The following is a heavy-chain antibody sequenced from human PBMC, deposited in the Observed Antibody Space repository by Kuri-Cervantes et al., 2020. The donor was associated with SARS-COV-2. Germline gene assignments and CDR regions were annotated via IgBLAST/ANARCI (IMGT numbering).Heavy chain of an antibody. D-gene: IGHD6-19*01. J-gene: IGHJ6*02. Sequence: SETLSLTCAVYGGSFSGYYWSWIRQPPGKGLEWIGEINHSGSTNYNPSLKSRVTISVDTSKNQFSLKLSSVTAADTAGYYCARGAPLPYSSGPTAAPDYYYGMDVWGQGTTVTVSS. V-gene: IGHV4-34*01. CDR2: INHSGST. CDR1: GGSFSGYY. CDR3: ARGAPLPYSSGPTAAPDYYYGMDV.